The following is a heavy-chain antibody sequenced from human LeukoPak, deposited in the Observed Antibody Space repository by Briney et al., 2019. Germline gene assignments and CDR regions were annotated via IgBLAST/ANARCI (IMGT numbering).Heavy chain of an antibody. V-gene: IGHV4-59*11. CDR1: GGSISSHY. CDR2: ISNSGST. CDR3: GRDALVGYFSYYYMDI. D-gene: IGHD2-15*01. J-gene: IGHJ6*03. Sequence: SETLSLTCTVSGGSISSHYWTWIRQSPVKGLEWIGDISNSGSTSYNPSLKSRVTISIDTSKNQFSLKLSSVTAADTAVYYCGRDALVGYFSYYYMDIWGKGTTVTVSS.